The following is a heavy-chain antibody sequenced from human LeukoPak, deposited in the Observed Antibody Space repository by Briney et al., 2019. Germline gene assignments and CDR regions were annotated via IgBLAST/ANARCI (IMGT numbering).Heavy chain of an antibody. Sequence: GASVKVSCKASGYTFTGYYMHWVRQAPGQGLEWMGWINPNSGGTNYAQKFQGRVTMTRDTSISTAYLQWSSLKASDTAMYYCARQTGILTGLWFDPWGQGTLVTVSS. CDR3: ARQTGILTGLWFDP. CDR1: GYTFTGYY. V-gene: IGHV1-2*02. D-gene: IGHD3-9*01. CDR2: INPNSGGT. J-gene: IGHJ5*02.